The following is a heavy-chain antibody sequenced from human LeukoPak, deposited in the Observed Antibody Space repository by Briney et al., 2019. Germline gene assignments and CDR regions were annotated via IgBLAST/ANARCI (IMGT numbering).Heavy chain of an antibody. CDR1: GFTFSSYG. CDR3: AKDRPTVYSSSWLHFLDS. CDR2: ISGSGGST. Sequence: QSGGSLRLSCAASGFTFSSYGMIWVRQAPGKGLEWVSGISGSGGSTYVADSVKGRFTVSRDNSKNTLYLQMNSLRADDTAVYYCAKDRPTVYSSSWLHFLDSWGQGTLVTVSS. D-gene: IGHD6-13*01. J-gene: IGHJ4*02. V-gene: IGHV3-23*01.